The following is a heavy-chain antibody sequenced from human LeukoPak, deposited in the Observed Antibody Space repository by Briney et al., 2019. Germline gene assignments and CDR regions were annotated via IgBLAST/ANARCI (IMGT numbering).Heavy chain of an antibody. CDR3: AKIAAAGYVDY. J-gene: IGHJ4*02. CDR1: GFTFSSYS. D-gene: IGHD6-13*01. CDR2: ISSSSSYI. Sequence: PGGSLRLSCAASGFTFSSYSMDWVRQAPGKGLEWVSSISSSSSYIYYADSVKGRFTISRDNAKNSLYLQMNSLRAEVTAVYYCAKIAAAGYVDYWGQGTLVTVSS. V-gene: IGHV3-21*01.